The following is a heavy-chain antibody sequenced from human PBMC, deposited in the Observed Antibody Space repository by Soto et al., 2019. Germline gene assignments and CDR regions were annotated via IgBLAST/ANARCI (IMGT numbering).Heavy chain of an antibody. Sequence: QVQLQQWGAGLLKPSETLSLTCAVYGWSFSGYQWSWIRQTPGKGLEWIGEINDSGNINYNPSLKSRVTILLDTPKKQISLKLSSVNAADTAVYFCARGLILWFGEVSRRGGYYYYMDVWGKGTTVTVSS. J-gene: IGHJ6*03. CDR1: GWSFSGYQ. D-gene: IGHD3-10*01. V-gene: IGHV4-34*01. CDR2: INDSGNI. CDR3: ARGLILWFGEVSRRGGYYYYMDV.